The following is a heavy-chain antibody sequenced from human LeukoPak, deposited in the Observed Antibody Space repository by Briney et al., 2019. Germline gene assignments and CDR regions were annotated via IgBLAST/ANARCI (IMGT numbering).Heavy chain of an antibody. D-gene: IGHD3-10*01. CDR3: ARAYYYVSGSYGLDV. Sequence: SETLSLTCTVSGGSISSNSYYWAWIRQPPGRGLEWIGFIYYTGATNYNSSLTSRVTLSVDTSKNQFSLQLSSVTAADTAVYYCARAYYYVSGSYGLDVWGQGTTVTVS. J-gene: IGHJ6*02. V-gene: IGHV4-39*01. CDR1: GGSISSNSYY. CDR2: IYYTGAT.